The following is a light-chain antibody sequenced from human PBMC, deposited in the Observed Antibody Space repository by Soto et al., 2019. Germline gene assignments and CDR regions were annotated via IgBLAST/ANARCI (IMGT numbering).Light chain of an antibody. CDR3: SSYATSGTNVI. J-gene: IGLJ2*01. V-gene: IGLV2-14*03. CDR1: NSDVGAYPY. CDR2: EVA. Sequence: QSAMTQPACVSGSPGQSITISCTGTNSDVGAYPYVSWYQQHPGNAPKLLIYEVADRPSGFSDRFSGSKSGNTASLTISALQAEDEAVYYCSSYATSGTNVIFGGGTKLTVL.